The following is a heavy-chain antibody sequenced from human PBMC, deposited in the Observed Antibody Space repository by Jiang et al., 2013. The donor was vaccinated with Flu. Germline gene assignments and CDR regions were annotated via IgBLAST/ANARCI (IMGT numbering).Heavy chain of an antibody. D-gene: IGHD3-10*01. J-gene: IGHJ3*02. CDR2: MNPNSGNT. V-gene: IGHV1-8*01. CDR3: ARAGPLDYYGSGSLDAFDI. CDR1: GYTFTSYD. Sequence: GAEVKKPGASVKVSCKASGYTFTSYDINWVRQATGQGLEWMGWMNPNSGNTGYAQKFQGRVTMTRNTSISTAYMELSSLRSEDTAVYYCARAGPLDYYGSGSLDAFDIWGQGTMVTISS.